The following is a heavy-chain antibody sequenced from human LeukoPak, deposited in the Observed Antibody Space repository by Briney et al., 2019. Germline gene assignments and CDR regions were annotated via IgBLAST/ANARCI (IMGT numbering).Heavy chain of an antibody. V-gene: IGHV3-21*01. J-gene: IGHJ4*02. Sequence: GGSLRLSCATSGFTFSSYSMNWVRQAPGKGLEWVSSISSSSNYIYHADSVKGRFTISRDNAKNSLYLQMNSLRAEDTAVYYCARDLRLDFWGQGTLVTVSS. CDR3: ARDLRLDF. CDR2: ISSSSNYI. CDR1: GFTFSSYS.